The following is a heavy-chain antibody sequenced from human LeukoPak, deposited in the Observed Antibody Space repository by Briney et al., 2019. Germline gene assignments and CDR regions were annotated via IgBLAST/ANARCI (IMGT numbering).Heavy chain of an antibody. CDR2: ISWNSGSI. CDR1: GFTFDDYA. J-gene: IGHJ4*02. Sequence: GGSLRLSCAASGFTFDDYAMHWVRQAPGKGLEWVSGISWNSGSIGYADSVKGRFTISRDNAKNSLYLQMNSLRAEDTALYYCAKDMIGCTNGVCYKRFDYWGQGTLVTVSS. D-gene: IGHD2-8*01. CDR3: AKDMIGCTNGVCYKRFDY. V-gene: IGHV3-9*01.